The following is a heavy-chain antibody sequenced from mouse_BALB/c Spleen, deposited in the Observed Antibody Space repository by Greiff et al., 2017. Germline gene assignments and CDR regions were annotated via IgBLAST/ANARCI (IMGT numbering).Heavy chain of an antibody. CDR1: GFTFSSFG. CDR3: ARQLTGTVYAMDD. Sequence: EVKVVESGGGLVQPGGSRKLSCAASGFTFSSFGMHWVRQAPEKGLEWVAYISSGSSTIYYADTVKGRFTISRDNPKNTLFLQMTSLRSEDTAMYYCARQLTGTVYAMDDWGQGTSVTVSS. V-gene: IGHV5-17*02. J-gene: IGHJ4*01. CDR2: ISSGSSTI. D-gene: IGHD4-1*01.